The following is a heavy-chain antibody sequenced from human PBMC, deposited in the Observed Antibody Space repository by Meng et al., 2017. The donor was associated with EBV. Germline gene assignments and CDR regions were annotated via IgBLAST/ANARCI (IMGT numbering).Heavy chain of an antibody. J-gene: IGHJ4*02. CDR2: FLPTLGAP. CDR3: ASESGRGYTPDY. D-gene: IGHD3-10*01. CDR1: GGPFRNYA. Sequence: VEFGAGGKTPGSSVKVSCKTSGGPFRNYAISWVRQAPGQGLEWLGGFLPTLGAPNYAQKFHGRVSIAADESTSTHYMDLSSLRSEDTAVYYCASESGRGYTPDYWGQGTLVTVSS. V-gene: IGHV1-69*01.